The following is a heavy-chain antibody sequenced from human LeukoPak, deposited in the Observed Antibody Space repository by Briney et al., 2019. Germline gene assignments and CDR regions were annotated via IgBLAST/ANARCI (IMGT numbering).Heavy chain of an antibody. Sequence: SQTLSLTCTVSGGSISSGGYYWSWIRQPPGKGLEWIGYIYHSGSTYYNPSLKSRVTISVDRSKNQFSLKLSSVAAADTAVYYCASSEGGGWSWRFDYWGQGTLVTVSS. CDR3: ASSEGGGWSWRFDY. CDR1: GGSISSGGYY. J-gene: IGHJ4*02. V-gene: IGHV4-30-2*01. CDR2: IYHSGST. D-gene: IGHD6-19*01.